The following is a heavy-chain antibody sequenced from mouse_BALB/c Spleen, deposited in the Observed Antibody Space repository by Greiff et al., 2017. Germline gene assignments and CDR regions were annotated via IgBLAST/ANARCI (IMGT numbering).Heavy chain of an antibody. Sequence: EVQVVESGGGLVQPKGSLKLSCAASGFTFNTYAMNWVRQAPGKGLEWVARIRSKSNNYATYYAVSVKDRFTISRAESQSMLYLQMNNLKTEDTAMYYCVTAPGFAYWGQGTLVTVSA. CDR2: IRSKSNNYAT. V-gene: IGHV10-1*02. CDR1: GFTFNTYA. D-gene: IGHD4-1*01. J-gene: IGHJ3*01. CDR3: VTAPGFAY.